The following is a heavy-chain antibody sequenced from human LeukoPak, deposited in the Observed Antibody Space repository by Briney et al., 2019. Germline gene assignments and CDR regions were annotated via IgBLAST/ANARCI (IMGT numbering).Heavy chain of an antibody. Sequence: GGSLRLSCAASGFTFSSYGMSWVRQAPGKGLEWVAFIRYDGSNKYYADSVKGRFTVSRDNSKNTLYLQMKSLRAEDTAVYYCAKGGGYEAQYYYYYLDVWGKGTTVTISS. CDR3: AKGGGYEAQYYYYYLDV. CDR2: IRYDGSNK. CDR1: GFTFSSYG. V-gene: IGHV3-30*02. D-gene: IGHD5-12*01. J-gene: IGHJ6*03.